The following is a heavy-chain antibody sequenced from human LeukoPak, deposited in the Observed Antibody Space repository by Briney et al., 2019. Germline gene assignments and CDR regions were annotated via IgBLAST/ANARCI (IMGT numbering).Heavy chain of an antibody. CDR2: INQNGGGK. CDR1: GFTFSGYG. D-gene: IGHD3/OR15-3a*01. CDR3: AKDMSFDGEDGMDV. J-gene: IGHJ6*02. V-gene: IGHV3-7*03. Sequence: PGRSLRLSCAASGFTFSGYGMSWVRQGPGKGLEWVSNINQNGGGKYYVDSVKGRFIISRDNAKNSLYLQMNSLRAEDTAVYYCAKDMSFDGEDGMDVWGQATTVTVSS.